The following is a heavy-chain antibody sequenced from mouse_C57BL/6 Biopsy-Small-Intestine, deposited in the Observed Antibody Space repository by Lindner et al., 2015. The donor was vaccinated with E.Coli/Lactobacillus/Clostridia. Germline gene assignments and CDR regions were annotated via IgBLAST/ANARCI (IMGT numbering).Heavy chain of an antibody. J-gene: IGHJ1*03. V-gene: IGHV14-2*01. CDR3: ASEGLSYFDV. D-gene: IGHD1-3*01. CDR2: IDPEDGET. Sequence: VQLQESGAELVKPGASVKLSCTASGFNIKDYYMHWVKQRTEQGLEWIGRIDPEDGETKYAPKFQGKATITADTSSNTAYLQISSLTSEDTAVYYCASEGLSYFDVWGTGTTVTVSS. CDR1: GFNIKDYY.